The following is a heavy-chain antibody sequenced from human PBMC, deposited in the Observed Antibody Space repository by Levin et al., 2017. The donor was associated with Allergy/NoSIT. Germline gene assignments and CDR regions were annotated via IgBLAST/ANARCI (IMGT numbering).Heavy chain of an antibody. D-gene: IGHD6-6*01. V-gene: IGHV1-2*02. Sequence: GESLKISCTASGYSFTDHYIHWVRQAPGQGLEWMGWINPNSGGTNLAPKFQGRVTLTRDTSINTGYMELSRLRSDDTAVYYCARDARPDPYLLVYYAMDVWGQGTTVTVSS. CDR3: ARDARPDPYLLVYYAMDV. CDR2: INPNSGGT. J-gene: IGHJ6*02. CDR1: GYSFTDHY.